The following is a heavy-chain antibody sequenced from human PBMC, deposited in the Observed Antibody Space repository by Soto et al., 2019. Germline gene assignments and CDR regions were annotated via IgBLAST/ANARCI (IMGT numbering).Heavy chain of an antibody. Sequence: SETLSLTSTVSGGSISSYYWSWVRQPPGKGLEWIGYVYYSGGTDYNPSLKSRLTISVDTSKNQFSLKLSSVTAADTAVYYCARQASLAGRLDGFDVWGQGTMVTVSS. CDR1: GGSISSYY. V-gene: IGHV4-59*08. CDR3: ARQASLAGRLDGFDV. J-gene: IGHJ3*01. CDR2: VYYSGGT. D-gene: IGHD1-1*01.